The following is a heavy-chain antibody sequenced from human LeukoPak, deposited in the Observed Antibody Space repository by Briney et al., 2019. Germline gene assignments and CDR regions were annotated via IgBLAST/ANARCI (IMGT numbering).Heavy chain of an antibody. J-gene: IGHJ4*02. Sequence: GGSLRLSCVASGFAFSIYAMSWVRQAPGKGLEWVSSISSSSSYIYYADSVKGRFTISRDNAKNSLYLQMNSLRAEDTAVYYCARGTQNRYCSGGSCYSAGYWGQGTLVTVSS. CDR3: ARGTQNRYCSGGSCYSAGY. CDR1: GFAFSIYA. V-gene: IGHV3-21*01. D-gene: IGHD2-15*01. CDR2: ISSSSSYI.